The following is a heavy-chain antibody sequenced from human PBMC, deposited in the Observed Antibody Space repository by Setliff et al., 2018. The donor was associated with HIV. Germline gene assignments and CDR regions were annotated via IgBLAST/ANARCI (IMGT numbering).Heavy chain of an antibody. CDR3: ARGEDHGDYNNYFDP. V-gene: IGHV4-34*01. D-gene: IGHD4-17*01. CDR1: GGSFSDYY. Sequence: PSETLSLTCAVYGGSFSDYYWSWIRQPPGKGLEWIGEINHRGITNYNPSLTSRVTISVDTSKNHFSLKLSSVTAADTSVYYCARGEDHGDYNNYFDPWGQGILVTVSS. J-gene: IGHJ5*02. CDR2: INHRGIT.